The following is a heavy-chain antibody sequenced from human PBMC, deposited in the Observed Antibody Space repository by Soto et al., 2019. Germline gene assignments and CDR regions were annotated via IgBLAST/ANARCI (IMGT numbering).Heavy chain of an antibody. CDR1: GFTFSGFA. CDR2: ISSSGGTT. Sequence: GGSLRLSCAVSGFTFSGFAMSWVRQAPGKGLEWVSVISSSGGTTYYADSVKGRFTISRDNSKNTLYLQMNSLRAEDTAVYYCARDYSYACDYWGQGTLVTVSS. V-gene: IGHV3-23*01. D-gene: IGHD3-16*01. J-gene: IGHJ4*02. CDR3: ARDYSYACDY.